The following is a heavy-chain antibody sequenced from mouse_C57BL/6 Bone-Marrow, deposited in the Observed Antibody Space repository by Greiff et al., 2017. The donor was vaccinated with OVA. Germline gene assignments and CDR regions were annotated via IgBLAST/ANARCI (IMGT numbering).Heavy chain of an antibody. CDR3: ARRGSNSYAMDY. CDR1: GYTFTTYP. D-gene: IGHD2-5*01. CDR2: FHPYNDDT. V-gene: IGHV1-47*01. J-gene: IGHJ4*01. Sequence: LVESGAELVKPGASVKMSCKASGYTFTTYPIEWMKQNHGKSLEWIGNFHPYNDDTKYNEKFKGKATLTVEKSSSTVYLELSRLTSNDSAVYYCARRGSNSYAMDYWGQGTSVTVSS.